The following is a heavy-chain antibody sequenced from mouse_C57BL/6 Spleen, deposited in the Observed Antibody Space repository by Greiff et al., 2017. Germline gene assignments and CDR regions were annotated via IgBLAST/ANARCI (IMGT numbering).Heavy chain of an antibody. CDR3: ALIPTGAY. Sequence: QVQLQQSGAELARPGASVKLSCKASGYTFTSYGISWVKQRTGQGLEWIGEIYPRSGNTYYNEKFKGKATLTADKSSSTAYMELRSLTSEDSAVYFCALIPTGAYGGQGTLVTVSA. V-gene: IGHV1-81*01. J-gene: IGHJ3*01. CDR1: GYTFTSYG. D-gene: IGHD5-1-1*01. CDR2: IYPRSGNT.